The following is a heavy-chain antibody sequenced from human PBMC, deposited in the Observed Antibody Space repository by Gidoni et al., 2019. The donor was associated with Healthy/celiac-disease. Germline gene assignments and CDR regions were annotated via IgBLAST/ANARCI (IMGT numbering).Heavy chain of an antibody. CDR3: ATDYGNKNWFDP. CDR1: GYSISSGYY. D-gene: IGHD4-4*01. Sequence: QVQLQESGPGLVKPSETLSLTCAVSGYSISSGYYRGWIRQPPGKGLEWIGRIYHSGSTYYNPSLKSRVTISVDTSKNQFSLKLSSVTAADTAVYYCATDYGNKNWFDPWGQGTLVTVSS. CDR2: IYHSGST. V-gene: IGHV4-38-2*01. J-gene: IGHJ5*02.